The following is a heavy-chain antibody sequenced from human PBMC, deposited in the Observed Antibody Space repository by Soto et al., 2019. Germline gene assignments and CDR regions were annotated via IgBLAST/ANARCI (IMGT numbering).Heavy chain of an antibody. CDR1: GGSISSYY. V-gene: IGHV4-59*01. CDR2: IYYSGST. CDR3: ARDQRQPVGYYYYYYMDV. Sequence: SETLSLTCTVSGGSISSYYWSWIRQPPGKGLEWIGYIYYSGSTNYNPSLKSRVTISVDTSKNQFSLKLSSVTAADTAVYYCARDQRQPVGYYYYYYMDVWGKGTTVTVSS. D-gene: IGHD1-1*01. J-gene: IGHJ6*03.